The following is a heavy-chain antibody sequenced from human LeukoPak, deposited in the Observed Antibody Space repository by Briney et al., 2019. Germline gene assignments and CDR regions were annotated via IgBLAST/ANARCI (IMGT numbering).Heavy chain of an antibody. V-gene: IGHV3-21*01. J-gene: IGHJ3*02. D-gene: IGHD3-3*01. CDR3: ARDLWPDGQWYDFWSGRRAFDI. CDR2: ISSSSSYI. CDR1: GFTFSSYS. Sequence: MPGGSLRLSCAASGFTFSSYSMNWVRQAPGKGLEWVSSISSSSSYIYYADSVKGRFTISRDNAKNSLYLQMNSLRAEDTAVYYCARDLWPDGQWYDFWSGRRAFDIWGQGTMVTVSS.